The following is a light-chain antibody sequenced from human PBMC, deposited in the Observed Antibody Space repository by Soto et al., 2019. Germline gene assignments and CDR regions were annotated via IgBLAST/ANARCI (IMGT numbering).Light chain of an antibody. J-gene: IGKJ5*01. CDR1: QNIATN. CDR3: QQYHIWSPIT. V-gene: IGKV3-15*01. CDR2: GAS. Sequence: EIVMTQSPATLSVSPGERATLSCRASQNIATNLAWYQQKPGQAPRLVIYGASRRATGFPARFSGSGSDTEFTLTISSLQSEDFAVSYCQQYHIWSPITFGQGTRLEIK.